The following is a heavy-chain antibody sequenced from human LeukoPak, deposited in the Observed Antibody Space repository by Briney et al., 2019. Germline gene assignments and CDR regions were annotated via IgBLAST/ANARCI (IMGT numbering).Heavy chain of an antibody. J-gene: IGHJ4*02. CDR2: ISGSGGST. Sequence: GGSLRLSCAASGFTFSSYAMGWVRQAPGKGLEWIGGISGSGGSTYYADSVKGRVTISRDDSKNTAYLQMNSLRAEDTAVYYCAKASYLGELSVYLDDPGDYWGQGTLVTVSS. D-gene: IGHD3-16*02. CDR1: GFTFSSYA. CDR3: AKASYLGELSVYLDDPGDY. V-gene: IGHV3-23*01.